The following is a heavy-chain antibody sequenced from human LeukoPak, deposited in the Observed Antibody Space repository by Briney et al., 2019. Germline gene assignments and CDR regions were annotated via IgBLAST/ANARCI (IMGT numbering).Heavy chain of an antibody. D-gene: IGHD3-9*01. Sequence: GGSLRLSCAASEFTFSSYNMNWVRQAPGKGLEWVANIKQDGSEKYYVDSVKGRFTISRDNAKNSLYLQMNSLRAEDTAVYYCARNVLRYFDWLLSDYFDYWGQGTLVTVSS. CDR2: IKQDGSEK. V-gene: IGHV3-7*01. CDR1: EFTFSSYN. CDR3: ARNVLRYFDWLLSDYFDY. J-gene: IGHJ4*02.